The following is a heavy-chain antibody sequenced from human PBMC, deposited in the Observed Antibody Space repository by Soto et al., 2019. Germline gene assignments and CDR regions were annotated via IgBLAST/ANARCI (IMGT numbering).Heavy chain of an antibody. D-gene: IGHD6-6*01. CDR3: ARVRAEYSSPRGWFDP. Sequence: QVQLVQSGAEVKKPGSSVKVSCKASGGTFSSYAISWVRQSPGHGLEWMGGIIPIFGTANYAQKFQGRVTITADEATSTAYMELSSLRSEDTAVYYCARVRAEYSSPRGWFDPWGKGTLVTVSS. J-gene: IGHJ5*02. CDR2: IIPIFGTA. V-gene: IGHV1-69*01. CDR1: GGTFSSYA.